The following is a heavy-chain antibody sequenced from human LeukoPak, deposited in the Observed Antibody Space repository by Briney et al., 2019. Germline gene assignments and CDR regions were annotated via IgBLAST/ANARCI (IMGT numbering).Heavy chain of an antibody. J-gene: IGHJ4*02. Sequence: QTGGSLRLSCAASGFTFSSYWMHWVRQAPGKGLVWVSRIKSDGSITTYADSVKGRFTISRDNAKNTLYLQMNSLRAEDTAVYYCARGGTSYSGKFDYWGLGTLVTVSS. CDR2: IKSDGSIT. V-gene: IGHV3-74*01. D-gene: IGHD1-26*01. CDR1: GFTFSSYW. CDR3: ARGGTSYSGKFDY.